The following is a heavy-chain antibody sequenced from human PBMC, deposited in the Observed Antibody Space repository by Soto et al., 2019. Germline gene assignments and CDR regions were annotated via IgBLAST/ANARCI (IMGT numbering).Heavy chain of an antibody. Sequence: SETLSLTCTVSGGSISSYYWSWIRQPPGKGLEWIGYIYYSGSTNYNPSLKSRVTVSVDTSKNQFSLKLSSVTAADTAVYYCAREEYPYYDILTGRTYYYGMDVWGQGTTVTVS. CDR1: GGSISSYY. CDR3: AREEYPYYDILTGRTYYYGMDV. CDR2: IYYSGST. J-gene: IGHJ6*02. V-gene: IGHV4-59*01. D-gene: IGHD3-9*01.